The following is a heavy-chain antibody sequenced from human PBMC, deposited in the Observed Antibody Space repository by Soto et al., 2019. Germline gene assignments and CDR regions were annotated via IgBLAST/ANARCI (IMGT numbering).Heavy chain of an antibody. CDR1: GYTFTSYG. Sequence: QVQLVQSGAEVKKPGASVKVSCKASGYTFTSYGISWVRQSPGQGLGWMGWISAYNGNTNYAHKLQGRVTMTTDTSTRTAYMELRSLRSDDTAVYYCARDVGSYGYGMDVWGQGTTVTVSS. J-gene: IGHJ6*02. CDR2: ISAYNGNT. CDR3: ARDVGSYGYGMDV. D-gene: IGHD1-26*01. V-gene: IGHV1-18*01.